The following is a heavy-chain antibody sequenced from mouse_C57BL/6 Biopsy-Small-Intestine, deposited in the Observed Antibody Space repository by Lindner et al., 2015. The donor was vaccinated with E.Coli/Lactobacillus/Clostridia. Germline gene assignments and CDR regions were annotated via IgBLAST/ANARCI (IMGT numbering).Heavy chain of an antibody. CDR3: TTWDGYDTLRYFDV. Sequence: VQLQESGAELVRPGASVKLSCTASGFNIKDYYMHWVEQRPEQGLEWIGRIDPEDGDTEYAPKFQGKATMTADTSSNTAYLQLSSLTSEDTAVYYCTTWDGYDTLRYFDVWGTGTTVTVSS. CDR1: GFNIKDYY. V-gene: IGHV14-1*01. D-gene: IGHD2-2*01. J-gene: IGHJ1*03. CDR2: IDPEDGDT.